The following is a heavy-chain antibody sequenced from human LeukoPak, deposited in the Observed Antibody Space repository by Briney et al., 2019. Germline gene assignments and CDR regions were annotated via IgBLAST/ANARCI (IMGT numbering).Heavy chain of an antibody. CDR3: ARKIVGVYSYDY. CDR1: GYTFTNYG. CDR2: TNTNSGNT. Sequence: GASVKVSCKASGYTFTNYGITWVRQAPGQGLEYLGWTNTNSGNTYYAQKLQDRVTMTTDTSTSTAYMELRSLRSDDTAVYYCARKIVGVYSYDYWGQGTLVTVSS. J-gene: IGHJ4*02. V-gene: IGHV1-18*01. D-gene: IGHD1-26*01.